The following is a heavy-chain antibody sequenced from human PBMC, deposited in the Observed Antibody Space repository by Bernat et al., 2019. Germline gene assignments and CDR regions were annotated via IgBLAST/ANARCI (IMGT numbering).Heavy chain of an antibody. J-gene: IGHJ1*01. Sequence: QLQLQESGPGLVKPSETLSLICTVSVGSISSSSYYWGWIRQPPGKGLEWIGSIYYSGSTYYTPSLKSRVTISVDTSKNHFSLKLSSVTAADTAVYYCARQHYGDYVMQYFQHWGQGTLVTVSS. D-gene: IGHD4-17*01. V-gene: IGHV4-39*01. CDR3: ARQHYGDYVMQYFQH. CDR1: VGSISSSSYY. CDR2: IYYSGST.